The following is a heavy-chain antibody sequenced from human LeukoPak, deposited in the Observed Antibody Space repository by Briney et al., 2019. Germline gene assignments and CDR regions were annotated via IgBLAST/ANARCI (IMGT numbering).Heavy chain of an antibody. CDR1: GFTFSSYG. D-gene: IGHD3-22*01. Sequence: GGTLRLSCAASGFTFSSYGMTWVRQAPGKGLDWVSTISVNGSSTYYAGSVKGRFTISRDNSKNTLFLQMSSLRAEDTAVYYCAKGQDYYDSSGHYEADVFDIWGQGTMVTVSS. J-gene: IGHJ3*02. CDR2: ISVNGSST. V-gene: IGHV3-23*01. CDR3: AKGQDYYDSSGHYEADVFDI.